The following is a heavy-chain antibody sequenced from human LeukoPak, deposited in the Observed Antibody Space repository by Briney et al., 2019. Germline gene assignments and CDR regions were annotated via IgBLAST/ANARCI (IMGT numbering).Heavy chain of an antibody. D-gene: IGHD3-3*01. J-gene: IGHJ6*03. Sequence: GGSLRLSCAASGFTFSSYAMHWVRQAPGKGLEWVAVISYDGSNKYYADSVKGRFTISRDNSKNTLYLQMNSLRAEDTAVYYCARGSYDFWSGYTHLDYYYYMDVWGKGTTVTVSS. CDR3: ARGSYDFWSGYTHLDYYYYMDV. CDR2: ISYDGSNK. CDR1: GFTFSSYA. V-gene: IGHV3-30*01.